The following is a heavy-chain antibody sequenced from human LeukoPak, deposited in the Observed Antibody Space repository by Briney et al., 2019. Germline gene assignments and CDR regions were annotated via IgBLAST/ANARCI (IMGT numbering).Heavy chain of an antibody. D-gene: IGHD3-22*01. Sequence: GGSLRLSCAASGFTFSSYSMNWVRQAPGKGLEWVSYISSSSSTIYYADSVKGRFTISRDNAKNSLYLQMNSLRAEDTAVYYCAREYDSSGYNWFDPWGQGTLVTVSS. V-gene: IGHV3-48*04. J-gene: IGHJ5*02. CDR1: GFTFSSYS. CDR3: AREYDSSGYNWFDP. CDR2: ISSSSSTI.